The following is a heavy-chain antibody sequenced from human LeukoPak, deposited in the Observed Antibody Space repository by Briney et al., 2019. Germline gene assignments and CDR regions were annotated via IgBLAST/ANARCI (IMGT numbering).Heavy chain of an antibody. D-gene: IGHD6-25*01. J-gene: IGHJ4*02. Sequence: SETLSLTCIVSGDSISSYYWSWIRQPPGKGLEWIGYIYYSGSTNYNPSLKSRVTMSVETSKNQLSLILTSVTAADTAVYYCARGPYSSDAGYWGQGTLVTVSS. CDR1: GDSISSYY. CDR3: ARGPYSSDAGY. CDR2: IYYSGST. V-gene: IGHV4-59*12.